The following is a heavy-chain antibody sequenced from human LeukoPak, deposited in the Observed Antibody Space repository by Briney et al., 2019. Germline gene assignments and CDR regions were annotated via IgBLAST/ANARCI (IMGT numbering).Heavy chain of an antibody. CDR1: GGSISSYY. CDR3: ARDHPYYYGSGSSGLGYYYGMDV. J-gene: IGHJ6*02. CDR2: IYYSGST. V-gene: IGHV4-59*01. Sequence: SETLSLTCTVSGGSISSYYWSWIRQPPGKGLEWIVYIYYSGSTNYNPSLKSRVTISVDTSKNHFSLKLSSVTAADTAVYYCARDHPYYYGSGSSGLGYYYGMDVWGQGTTVTVSS. D-gene: IGHD3-10*01.